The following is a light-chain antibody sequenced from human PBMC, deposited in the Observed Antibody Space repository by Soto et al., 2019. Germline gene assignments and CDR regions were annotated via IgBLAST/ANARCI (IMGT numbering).Light chain of an antibody. V-gene: IGLV2-8*01. CDR3: SAYAGSSTWV. J-gene: IGLJ2*01. CDR1: SSDVGGYNY. CDR2: EVY. Sequence: QSAPTQPPSASGSPGQSVTFSCTGTSSDVGGYNYVSWYQQYPGKAPKLMIYEVYKRHSGVTDRFSGSKSGNTASLTVSGLQPEDEADYYCSAYAGSSTWVFGGGTQLTVL.